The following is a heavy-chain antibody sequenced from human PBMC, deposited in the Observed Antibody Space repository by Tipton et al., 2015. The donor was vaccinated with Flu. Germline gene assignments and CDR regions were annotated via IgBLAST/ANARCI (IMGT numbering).Heavy chain of an antibody. J-gene: IGHJ4*02. V-gene: IGHV3-23*01. CDR3: VKKGGDLLCNSGGCYSTHEF. CDR1: GFTFSTYA. CDR2: ISGSGGSI. Sequence: SLRLSCAASGFTFSTYAMTWVRQAPGKGLEWVSAISGSGGSIYYRESVKGRFTISRDNSKNTLFLQMNFLRAEDTAVYYCVKKGGDLLCNSGGCYSTHEFWGRGTLVTVSS. D-gene: IGHD2-21*02.